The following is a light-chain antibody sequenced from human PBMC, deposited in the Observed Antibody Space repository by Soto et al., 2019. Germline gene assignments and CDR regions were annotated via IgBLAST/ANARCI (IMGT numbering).Light chain of an antibody. Sequence: QSALTQPPSVSGSPGQSITISCTGTSSDVGGYQYVSWYQQHPGKAPKLMIYDVTNRPSGVSDRFSGSKSGNTASLTISGLQAEDEADYYCSSYTNTFTRVFGGGTKLTVL. CDR1: SSDVGGYQY. J-gene: IGLJ3*02. CDR3: SSYTNTFTRV. CDR2: DVT. V-gene: IGLV2-14*01.